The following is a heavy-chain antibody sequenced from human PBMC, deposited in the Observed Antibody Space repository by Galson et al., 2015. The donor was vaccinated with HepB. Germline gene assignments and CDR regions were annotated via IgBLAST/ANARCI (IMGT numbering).Heavy chain of an antibody. CDR3: ARQYSSGWYSDPVPFDY. V-gene: IGHV6-1*01. D-gene: IGHD6-19*01. J-gene: IGHJ4*02. CDR2: TYYRSKWYN. CDR1: GDSVSSNSAA. Sequence: ISGDSVSSNSAAWNWIRQSPSRGLEWLGRTYYRSKWYNDYAVSVKSRITINPDTSKNQFSLQLNSVTPEDTAVYYCARQYSSGWYSDPVPFDYWGQGTLVTVSS.